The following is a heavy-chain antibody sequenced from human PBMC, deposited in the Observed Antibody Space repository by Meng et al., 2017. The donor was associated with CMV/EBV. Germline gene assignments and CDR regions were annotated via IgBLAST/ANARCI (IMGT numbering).Heavy chain of an antibody. Sequence: GESLKISCAASGFTFSSYAMSWVRQAPGKGLEWVSAISGSGGSTYHADSVKGRFTISRDNSKNTLYLQMNSLRAEATAVFFFAKEGLEYLAAGYNWFDPWGQGTLVTVSS. CDR2: ISGSGGST. CDR3: AKEGLEYLAAGYNWFDP. V-gene: IGHV3-23*01. CDR1: GFTFSSYA. D-gene: IGHD6-13*01. J-gene: IGHJ5*02.